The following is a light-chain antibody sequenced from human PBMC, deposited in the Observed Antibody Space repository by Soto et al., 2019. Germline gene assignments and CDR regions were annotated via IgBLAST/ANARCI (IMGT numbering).Light chain of an antibody. J-gene: IGKJ1*01. CDR1: QSIRSC. CDR3: QQYNSYSPRT. Sequence: DIQMTQSPSTLSASVGDRVTITCRASQSIRSCLAWYQQKPGKAPKLLIYEASSLESGVPSRFSGSRSGTEFTLTISSLQPDDFATDYCQQYNSYSPRTFGQGTKVEIK. CDR2: EAS. V-gene: IGKV1-5*03.